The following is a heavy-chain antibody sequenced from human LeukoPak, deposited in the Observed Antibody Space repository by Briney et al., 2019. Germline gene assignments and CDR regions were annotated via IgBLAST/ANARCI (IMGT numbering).Heavy chain of an antibody. CDR1: GFTFDDYA. CDR2: ISWNSGSI. D-gene: IGHD3-10*01. CDR3: ATFGAMSLDY. J-gene: IGHJ4*02. Sequence: GGSLRLSCAASGFTFDDYAMHWVRQAPGKGLEWVSGISWNSGSIGYADSVKGRFTISRDNAKNSLYLQMNSLRAEDTTLYYCATFGAMSLDYWGQGTLVTVSS. V-gene: IGHV3-9*01.